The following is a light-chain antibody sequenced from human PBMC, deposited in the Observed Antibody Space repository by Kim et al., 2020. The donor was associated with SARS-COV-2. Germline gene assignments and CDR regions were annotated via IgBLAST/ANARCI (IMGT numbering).Light chain of an antibody. CDR2: KAS. CDR1: QSNSMW. V-gene: IGKV1-5*03. J-gene: IGKJ2*01. CDR3: QQYDNY. Sequence: STLSAFVGDRVIITCRASQSNSMWLAWYQQKPGKAPKLLISKASSLQSGVPSRFSGSGSGTEFTLTISSLQPDDFATYYCQQYDNYFGQGTKLEIK.